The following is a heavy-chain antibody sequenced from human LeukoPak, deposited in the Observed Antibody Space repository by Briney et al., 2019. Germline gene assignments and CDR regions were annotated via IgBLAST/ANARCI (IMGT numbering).Heavy chain of an antibody. CDR1: GFTFSSYE. CDR3: ARDGDYGDYYYYFDY. D-gene: IGHD4-17*01. J-gene: IGHJ4*02. V-gene: IGHV3-48*03. Sequence: GGSLRLSCAASGFTFSSYEMNWVRQAPGKGLEWVSYISSSGSTIYYADSVKGRFTISRDNAKNSLYLQMNSLRAEDTAVYYCARDGDYGDYYYYFDYWGQGTLVTVSS. CDR2: ISSSGSTI.